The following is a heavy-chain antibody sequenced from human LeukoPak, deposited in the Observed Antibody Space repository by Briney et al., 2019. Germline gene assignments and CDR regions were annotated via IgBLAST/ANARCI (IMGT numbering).Heavy chain of an antibody. CDR1: GYSISRGYY. V-gene: IGHV4-38-2*02. J-gene: IGHJ3*02. Sequence: KPSETLSLTCTVSGYSISRGYYWSWIRQPPGKGLEWIGEINHSGSTNYNPSLKSRVTISVDTSKNQFSLKLSSVTAADTAVYYCARDGRYFDWSPADAFDIWGQGTMVTVSS. CDR2: INHSGST. D-gene: IGHD3-9*01. CDR3: ARDGRYFDWSPADAFDI.